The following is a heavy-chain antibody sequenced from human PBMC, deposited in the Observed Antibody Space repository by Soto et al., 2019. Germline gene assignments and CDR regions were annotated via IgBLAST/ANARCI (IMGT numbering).Heavy chain of an antibody. V-gene: IGHV3-7*01. J-gene: IGHJ4*02. D-gene: IGHD1-26*01. Sequence: EVQLVESGGGLVQPGGSLRLSCAASGFTFKNYWMSWLRQAPGKGLEWAANIKEDGSETYYVDSVKGRFTISRDNAKNSLYRQMNSLRAEDTAVYYCAKGGSWDLDYWGQGALVTVSS. CDR3: AKGGSWDLDY. CDR2: IKEDGSET. CDR1: GFTFKNYW.